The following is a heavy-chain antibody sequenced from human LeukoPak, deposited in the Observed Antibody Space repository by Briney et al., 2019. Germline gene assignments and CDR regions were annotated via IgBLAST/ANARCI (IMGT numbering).Heavy chain of an antibody. CDR1: GYTFTSYY. CDR3: ARDRGISAAGTIN. CDR2: INPSGSST. Sequence: GASVKVSCKASGYTFTSYYMHWVRQAPGQELEWMGIINPSGSSTSYAQKFQGRVTMTRDTSTSTVYMELSSLRSEDTAVYYCARDRGISAAGTINWGQGTLVTVSS. V-gene: IGHV1-46*01. D-gene: IGHD6-13*01. J-gene: IGHJ4*02.